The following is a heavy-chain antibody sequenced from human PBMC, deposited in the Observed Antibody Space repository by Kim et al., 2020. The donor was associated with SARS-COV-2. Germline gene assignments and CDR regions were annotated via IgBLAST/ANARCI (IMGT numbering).Heavy chain of an antibody. CDR1: GYSFTSYW. Sequence: GESLKISCKGSGYSFTSYWISWVRQMPGKGLEWMGRIDPSDSYTNYSPSFQGHVTISADKSISTAYLQWSSLKASDTAMYYCARLSPYDILTGYGVDGWLMGNWGQGTLVTVSS. CDR3: ARLSPYDILTGYGVDGWLMGN. J-gene: IGHJ4*02. CDR2: IDPSDSYT. V-gene: IGHV5-10-1*01. D-gene: IGHD3-9*01.